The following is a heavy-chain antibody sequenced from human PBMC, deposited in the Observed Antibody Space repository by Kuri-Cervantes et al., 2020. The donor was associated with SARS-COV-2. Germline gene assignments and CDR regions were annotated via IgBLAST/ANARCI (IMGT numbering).Heavy chain of an antibody. CDR1: GFTFSSYA. CDR2: TSYDGSNK. Sequence: GGSLRLSCAASGFTFSSYAMHWVRQAPGKGLEWMALTSYDGSNKYYADSVKGRFAISRDNSKNTLYLQMNSLRAEDTAVYYCTREMAGDYYYMDVWGKGTTVTVSS. V-gene: IGHV3-30*03. D-gene: IGHD5-24*01. CDR3: TREMAGDYYYMDV. J-gene: IGHJ6*03.